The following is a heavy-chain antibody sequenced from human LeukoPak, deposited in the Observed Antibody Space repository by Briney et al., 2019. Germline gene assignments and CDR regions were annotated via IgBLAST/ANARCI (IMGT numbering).Heavy chain of an antibody. CDR2: MNPNSGNT. J-gene: IGHJ5*02. Sequence: ASVKVSCXASGYTFTSYDINWVRQATGQGLEWMGWMNPNSGNTGYAQKFQGRVTMTRNTSISTAYMELSSLRSEDTAVYYCARGSRIAARRYWFDPWGQGTLVTVSS. V-gene: IGHV1-8*01. CDR3: ARGSRIAARRYWFDP. CDR1: GYTFTSYD. D-gene: IGHD6-6*01.